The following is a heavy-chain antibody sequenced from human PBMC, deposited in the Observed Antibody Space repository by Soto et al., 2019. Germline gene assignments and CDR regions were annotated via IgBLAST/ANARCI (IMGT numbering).Heavy chain of an antibody. V-gene: IGHV3-30-3*01. Sequence: WGSLRLSCAASGFTFSSYAMHWVRQAPGKGLEWVAVISYDGSNKYYADSVKGRFTISRDNSKNTLYLQMNSLRAEDTAVYYCAREALVPYWGQGTLVTVS. J-gene: IGHJ4*02. CDR3: AREALVPY. CDR1: GFTFSSYA. D-gene: IGHD6-6*01. CDR2: ISYDGSNK.